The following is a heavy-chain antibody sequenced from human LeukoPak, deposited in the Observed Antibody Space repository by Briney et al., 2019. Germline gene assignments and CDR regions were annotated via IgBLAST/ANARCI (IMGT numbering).Heavy chain of an antibody. CDR2: INAGNGNT. Sequence: ASVKVSCKASGYTFTSYAMHWVRQAPGQRLEWMGWINAGNGNTKYSQKFQGRVTITRDTSASTAYMELSSLRSEDTAVYYCAREGIAARTVDYWGQGTLVTVSS. V-gene: IGHV1-3*01. CDR1: GYTFTSYA. J-gene: IGHJ4*02. CDR3: AREGIAARTVDY. D-gene: IGHD6-6*01.